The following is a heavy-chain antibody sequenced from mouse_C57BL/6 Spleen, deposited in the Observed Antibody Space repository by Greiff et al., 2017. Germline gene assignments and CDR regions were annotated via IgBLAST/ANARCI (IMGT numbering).Heavy chain of an antibody. CDR3: ARYHDSLYFDY. CDR2: IDPSDSYT. Sequence: QVQLQQPGAELVMPGASVKLSCKASGYTFTSYWMHWVKQRPGQGLEWIGEIDPSDSYTNYNQKFKGKSTLTVDKSSSTAYMQLSSLTSEDSAVYYCARYHDSLYFDYWGQGTTLTVSS. J-gene: IGHJ2*01. CDR1: GYTFTSYW. D-gene: IGHD2-4*01. V-gene: IGHV1-69*01.